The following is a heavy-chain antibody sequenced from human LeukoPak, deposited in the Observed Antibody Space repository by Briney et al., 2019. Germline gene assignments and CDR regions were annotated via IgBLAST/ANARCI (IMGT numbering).Heavy chain of an antibody. D-gene: IGHD4-23*01. V-gene: IGHV4-34*01. CDR3: ARGGRNSEHYFDY. CDR1: GGSFSGYY. Sequence: SETLSLTCAVYGGSFSGYYWSWIRQPPGKGLEWMGETNHSGSNNYNPSLKRRVTISVDTSKNQFSLKLSSVTAADTAVYYCARGGRNSEHYFDYWGQGTLVTVSS. CDR2: TNHSGSN. J-gene: IGHJ4*02.